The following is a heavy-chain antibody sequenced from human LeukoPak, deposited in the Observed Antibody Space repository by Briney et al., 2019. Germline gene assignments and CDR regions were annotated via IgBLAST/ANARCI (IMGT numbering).Heavy chain of an antibody. D-gene: IGHD5-24*01. V-gene: IGHV3-48*03. CDR3: ARDLWVATIFPGAFDI. CDR2: IDTRGNTI. Sequence: PGGSLRLSCVASGFTFSGSEMNWVRQAPGKGLEWISYIDTRGNTIFYADSVKGRFTISRDNAKNSLYLQMNSLRAEDTAVYDCARDLWVATIFPGAFDIWGQGTMVTVSS. J-gene: IGHJ3*02. CDR1: GFTFSGSE.